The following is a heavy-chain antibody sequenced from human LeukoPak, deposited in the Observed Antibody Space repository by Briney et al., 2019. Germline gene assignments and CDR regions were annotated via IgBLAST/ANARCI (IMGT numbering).Heavy chain of an antibody. J-gene: IGHJ4*02. CDR1: GGTFSSYT. CDR3: AREGLDY. V-gene: IGHV1-8*01. Sequence: ASVKVSCKASGGTFSSYTVNWVRQAPGQGLEWMGYKNPNSGNSAYAQKFQGRVTITTDASITTAYMELSGLRSEDTALYYCAREGLDYWGQGTLVTVSS. CDR2: KNPNSGNS.